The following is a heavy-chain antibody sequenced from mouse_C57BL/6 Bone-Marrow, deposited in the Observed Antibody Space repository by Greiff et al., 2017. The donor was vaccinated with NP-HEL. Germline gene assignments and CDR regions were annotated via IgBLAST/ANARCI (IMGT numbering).Heavy chain of an antibody. V-gene: IGHV1-5*01. CDR1: GYTFTSYW. Sequence: EVQLQQSGTVLARPGASVKMSCKTSGYTFTSYWMHWVKQRPGQGLEWIGAIYPGNSDTSYNEKFKGKAELTAVKSASTAYMELSSLTNEDSAVYYCTRGGLYAMDYWGQGTSVTVSS. CDR2: IYPGNSDT. J-gene: IGHJ4*01. CDR3: TRGGLYAMDY.